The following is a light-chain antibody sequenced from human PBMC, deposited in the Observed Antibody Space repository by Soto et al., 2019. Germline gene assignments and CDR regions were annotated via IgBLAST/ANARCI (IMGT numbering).Light chain of an antibody. V-gene: IGLV2-8*01. CDR3: SSYAGSNNLYV. Sequence: QSALAQPPSASGSPGQSVTISCTVTSSDCGGYNYVSCDQQHPGKAPKLMIYEVSKRPSGVPDRFSGSKSGNTASLTVSGLQAEDEADYYCSSYAGSNNLYVFGTGTKVTVL. CDR2: EVS. CDR1: SSDCGGYNY. J-gene: IGLJ1*01.